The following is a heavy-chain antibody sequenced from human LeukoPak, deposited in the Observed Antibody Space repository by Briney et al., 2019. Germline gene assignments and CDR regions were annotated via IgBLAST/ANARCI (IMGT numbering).Heavy chain of an antibody. CDR2: INPSGGST. V-gene: IGHV1-46*01. Sequence: GASVKVCCKAFGYIFTSYYMHWVRQAPGQGVEWMGIINPSGGSTSYAQKFQGRVTMTRDTSTSTVYMELSSLRSEDTAVYYCARDLIDSTFQYWGQGTLVTVSS. D-gene: IGHD2/OR15-2a*01. CDR3: ARDLIDSTFQY. J-gene: IGHJ1*01. CDR1: GYIFTSYY.